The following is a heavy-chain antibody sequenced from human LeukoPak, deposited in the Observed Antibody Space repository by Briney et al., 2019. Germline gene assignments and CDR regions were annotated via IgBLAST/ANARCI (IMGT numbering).Heavy chain of an antibody. D-gene: IGHD6-13*01. CDR2: ISSSGSTI. J-gene: IGHJ4*02. CDR1: GFTSSDYS. Sequence: GGSLRLSCAASGFTSSDYSMNWVRQAPGKGLEWVSYISSSGSTIYYADSVKGRFTISRDNAKNSLYLQMTSLRAEDTAVYYCARRPPDSSWYYDNHPFDYWGQGTLVTVIS. CDR3: ARRPPDSSWYYDNHPFDY. V-gene: IGHV3-48*04.